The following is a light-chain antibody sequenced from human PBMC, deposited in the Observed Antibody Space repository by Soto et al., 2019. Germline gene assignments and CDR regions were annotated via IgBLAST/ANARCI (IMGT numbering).Light chain of an antibody. CDR1: QSVSSSY. Sequence: EIVLTQSPGTLSLSPGERATLSCRASQSVSSSYLGWYQQKPGQAPRLLIYGASSRATGIPDRFRGSGSGTDFTLTISRLEPEDFAVYYCQHYGSSPTTFGQWTKVEVK. V-gene: IGKV3-20*01. CDR2: GAS. CDR3: QHYGSSPTT. J-gene: IGKJ1*01.